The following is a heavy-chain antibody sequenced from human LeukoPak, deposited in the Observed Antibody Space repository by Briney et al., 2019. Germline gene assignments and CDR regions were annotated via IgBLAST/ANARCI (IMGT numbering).Heavy chain of an antibody. D-gene: IGHD4/OR15-4a*01. V-gene: IGHV3-30-3*01. J-gene: IGHJ4*02. Sequence: GGSLRLSCAASGFTFSSYAMHWVRQAPGKGLEWVAVISYDGSNKYYADSVKGRFTISRDNSKNTLYLQMNSLRDEDTAVYSCARTPNYIDFVYWGQGTLVTVSS. CDR1: GFTFSSYA. CDR2: ISYDGSNK. CDR3: ARTPNYIDFVY.